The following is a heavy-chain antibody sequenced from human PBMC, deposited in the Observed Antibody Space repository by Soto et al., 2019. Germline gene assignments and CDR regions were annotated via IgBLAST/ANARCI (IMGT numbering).Heavy chain of an antibody. J-gene: IGHJ5*02. D-gene: IGHD1-26*01. V-gene: IGHV4-59*01. CDR1: GGSISSYY. Sequence: SETLSLTCTVSGGSISSYYWSWIRQPPGKGLEWIGYIYYSGSTNYNPSLKSRVTISVDTSKNQFSLKLSSVTAADTAVYYCARGPPLFVGATPFHWFDPWGQGTLVTVSS. CDR2: IYYSGST. CDR3: ARGPPLFVGATPFHWFDP.